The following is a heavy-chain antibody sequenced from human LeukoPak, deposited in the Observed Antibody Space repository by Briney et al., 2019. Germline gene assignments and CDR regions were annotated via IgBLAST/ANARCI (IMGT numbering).Heavy chain of an antibody. J-gene: IGHJ4*02. Sequence: GGSLRLSCAASGFTFSSYSMSWVRQAPGKGLEWVSVIYSGGSTYYADSVKGRFTISRDNSKNTLYLQMNSLRAEDTAVYYCARGLRSDYWGQGTLVTVSS. CDR3: ARGLRSDY. CDR1: GFTFSSYS. V-gene: IGHV3-53*01. CDR2: IYSGGST. D-gene: IGHD4-17*01.